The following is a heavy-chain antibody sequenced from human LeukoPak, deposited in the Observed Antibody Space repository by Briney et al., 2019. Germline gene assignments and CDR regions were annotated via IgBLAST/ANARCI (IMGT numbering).Heavy chain of an antibody. CDR3: ARQGGIVGAKDY. CDR1: GGTFSSYA. CDR2: IIPIFGAA. J-gene: IGHJ4*02. Sequence: GASVKVSCKASGGTFSSYAISWVRQAPGQGLEWMGGIIPIFGAANYAQKFQGRVTITADESTSTAYLQWSSLKASDTAMYYCARQGGIVGAKDYWGQGTLVTVSS. D-gene: IGHD1-26*01. V-gene: IGHV1-69*13.